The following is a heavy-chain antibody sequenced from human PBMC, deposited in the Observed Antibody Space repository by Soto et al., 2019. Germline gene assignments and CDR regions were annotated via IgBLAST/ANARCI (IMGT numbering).Heavy chain of an antibody. Sequence: SETLSLTCTVSGGSISSYYWSWIRQPPGKGLEWIGYIYYSGSTNYNPSLKSRVTISVETSKNQFSLKLSSVTAADTAVYYCARERDDYGDPNWFDPWGQGTLVTVSS. CDR2: IYYSGST. CDR1: GGSISSYY. J-gene: IGHJ5*02. V-gene: IGHV4-59*01. CDR3: ARERDDYGDPNWFDP. D-gene: IGHD4-17*01.